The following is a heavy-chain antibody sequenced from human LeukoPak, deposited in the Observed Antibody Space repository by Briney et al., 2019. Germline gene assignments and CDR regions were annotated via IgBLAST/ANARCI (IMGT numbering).Heavy chain of an antibody. Sequence: GGSLRLSCAASGFTFSSYAMSWVRQAPGKGLEWVSAISGSGGSTYYADSVKGRFTISRDNSKNTLYLQVNSLRAEDTAVYYCAKDEITFGGVIVPDTFDYWGQGTLVTVSS. CDR3: AKDEITFGGVIVPDTFDY. CDR1: GFTFSSYA. D-gene: IGHD3-16*02. V-gene: IGHV3-23*01. CDR2: ISGSGGST. J-gene: IGHJ4*02.